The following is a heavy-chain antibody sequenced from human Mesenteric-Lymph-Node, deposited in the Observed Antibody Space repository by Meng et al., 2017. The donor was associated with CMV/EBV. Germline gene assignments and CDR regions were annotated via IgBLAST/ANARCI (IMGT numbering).Heavy chain of an antibody. Sequence: GYSWSWIRPPPGTGLEWIGEINHSGSTNYNPSLKSRVTISVDTSKNQFSLKLSSVTAADTAVYYCARGRLEYCSSTSCRRRGAFDIWGQGTMVTVSS. CDR2: INHSGST. CDR1: GYS. CDR3: ARGRLEYCSSTSCRRRGAFDI. V-gene: IGHV4-34*01. D-gene: IGHD2-2*01. J-gene: IGHJ3*02.